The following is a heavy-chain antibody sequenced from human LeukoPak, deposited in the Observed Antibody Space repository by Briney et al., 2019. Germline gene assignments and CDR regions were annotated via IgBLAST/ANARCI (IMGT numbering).Heavy chain of an antibody. V-gene: IGHV1-18*01. CDR2: ISAYNGNT. Sequence: ASVKVSCKASGYTFTSYGISWVRQAPGQGLEWMGWISAYNGNTNYAQKLQGRVTMTTDTSTRTVYMELRSLRSDDAAVHNCARYSRIVLAAAGTKGLDYWGQKTLVTVSS. J-gene: IGHJ4*02. D-gene: IGHD6-13*01. CDR3: ARYSRIVLAAAGTKGLDY. CDR1: GYTFTSYG.